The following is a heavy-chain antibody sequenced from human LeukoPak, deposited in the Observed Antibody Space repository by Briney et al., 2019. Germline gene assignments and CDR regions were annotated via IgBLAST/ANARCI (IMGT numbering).Heavy chain of an antibody. Sequence: GGSLRLSCEASGFNFNTYSMAWVRQAPGKGLEWVSIISRASESIFYADSVKGRFTISRDNSKNTLYLEMNSLRAEDTAVYYCAKDIGSYYDYWGQGILVTVSS. CDR1: GFNFNTYS. J-gene: IGHJ4*02. CDR2: ISRASESI. D-gene: IGHD3-10*01. CDR3: AKDIGSYYDY. V-gene: IGHV3-21*01.